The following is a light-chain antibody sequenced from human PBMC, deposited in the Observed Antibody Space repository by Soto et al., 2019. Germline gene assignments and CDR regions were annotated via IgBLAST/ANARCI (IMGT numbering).Light chain of an antibody. V-gene: IGKV3-15*01. CDR2: GAS. Sequence: EIMMTQSPATLSVSPGERATLSCRASQSVSSDLAWYQQRPGQAPRLLIYGASTRAPGIPGRFTGSGFGTDFTLTISSLQSEDFAVYYCQQYNNRPPYSFGQGTKLEIK. CDR1: QSVSSD. CDR3: QQYNNRPPYS. J-gene: IGKJ2*03.